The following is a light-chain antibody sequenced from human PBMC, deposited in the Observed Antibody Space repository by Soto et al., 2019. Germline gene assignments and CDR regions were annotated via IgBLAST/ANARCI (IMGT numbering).Light chain of an antibody. V-gene: IGLV2-11*01. Sequence: QSALTQPRSVSGSPGQSVTISCTGTSSDVGGYNYVSWYQQHPGKTPKLMIYDVNKRPSGVPDRFSGSKSGNTASLTISGLQAADEADYYCSSYTGGNPSYVFGTGTQLTVL. CDR2: DVN. CDR3: SSYTGGNPSYV. CDR1: SSDVGGYNY. J-gene: IGLJ1*01.